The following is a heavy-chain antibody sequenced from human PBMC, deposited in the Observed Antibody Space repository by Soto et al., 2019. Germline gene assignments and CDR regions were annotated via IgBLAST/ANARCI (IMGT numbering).Heavy chain of an antibody. CDR3: ARGDYYDGSVSFADAFDI. Sequence: VQLVGSGGGLVRPGGSLRLSCTASGFTFSSYWMNWVRQAPGKGLEWVANIKQDGSEKFYVDSVKGRFTVSRDNAKNSLYLQMNSLRTEDTAVYYCARGDYYDGSVSFADAFDIWGLGTMVTVSS. J-gene: IGHJ3*02. CDR2: IKQDGSEK. D-gene: IGHD3-22*01. CDR1: GFTFSSYW. V-gene: IGHV3-7*05.